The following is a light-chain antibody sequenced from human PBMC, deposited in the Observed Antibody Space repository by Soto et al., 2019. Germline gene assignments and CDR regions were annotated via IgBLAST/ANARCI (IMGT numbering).Light chain of an antibody. CDR3: SSYAGSNNFV. V-gene: IGLV2-8*01. CDR2: EVT. J-gene: IGLJ1*01. Sequence: QSALAQPPSASGFAGQSVTISCTGTSSDVGYYDYVSWYQQHPGKAPKLVIYEVTKRPSGVPDRVSASKSGNTASLTVSGIRAEDEADYYCSSYAGSNNFVLGSGTKVTAL. CDR1: SSDVGYYDY.